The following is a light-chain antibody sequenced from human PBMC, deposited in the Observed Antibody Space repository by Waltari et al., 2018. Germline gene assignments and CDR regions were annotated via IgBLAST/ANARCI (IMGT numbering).Light chain of an antibody. CDR2: LGS. CDR3: MQALQTPLT. CDR1: QSLLHSNGYNY. V-gene: IGKV2-28*01. J-gene: IGKJ4*01. Sequence: IVMTQSPLSLPVTPGEPASIPCRSRQSLLHSNGYNYLDWYLQKPGQSPQLLIYLGSNRASGVPDRFSGSGSGTDFTLKISRVEAEDVGVFYCMQALQTPLTFGGGTKVEIK.